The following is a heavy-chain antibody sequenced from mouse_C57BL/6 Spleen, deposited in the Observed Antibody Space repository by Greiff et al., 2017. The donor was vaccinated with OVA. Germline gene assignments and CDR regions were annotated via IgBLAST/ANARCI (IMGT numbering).Heavy chain of an antibody. CDR2: IYPGDGDT. V-gene: IGHV1-82*01. CDR1: GYAFSSSW. J-gene: IGHJ3*01. D-gene: IGHD2-5*01. Sequence: QVQLQQSGPELVKPGASVKISCTASGYAFSSSWMNWVKQRPGKGLEWIGLIYPGDGDTNYTGKLKGKATLTADNSSSTAYMQLSSLTSEDSAVDFCAREGSNYGFFAYWGQGTLVTVSA. CDR3: AREGSNYGFFAY.